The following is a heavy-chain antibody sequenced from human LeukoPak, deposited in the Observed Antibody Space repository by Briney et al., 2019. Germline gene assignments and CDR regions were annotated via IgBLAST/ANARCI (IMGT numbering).Heavy chain of an antibody. Sequence: SETLSLTCTVSGGSISYYYWSWIRQPAGKGLEWIGRIYTSGSTNYNPSLKSRVTMSVDTSKNQFSLKLSSVTAADTAVYYCASSGWYGNWFDPWGQGTLVTVSS. D-gene: IGHD6-19*01. J-gene: IGHJ5*02. CDR3: ASSGWYGNWFDP. CDR1: GGSISYYY. CDR2: IYTSGST. V-gene: IGHV4-4*07.